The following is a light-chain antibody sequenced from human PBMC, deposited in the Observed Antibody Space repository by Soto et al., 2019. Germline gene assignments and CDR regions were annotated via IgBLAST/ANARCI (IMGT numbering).Light chain of an antibody. Sequence: EIVMTQSPATLSVSPGERATLSCRASQSVSTNLAWYQQKPGQAPRLLIYAASVRATGIPARFSGSGSGTEFTLTISSLQSEDFAVYYCQQSDERPPILAFGGGTKVEIK. CDR2: AAS. J-gene: IGKJ4*01. V-gene: IGKV3-15*01. CDR1: QSVSTN. CDR3: QQSDERPPILA.